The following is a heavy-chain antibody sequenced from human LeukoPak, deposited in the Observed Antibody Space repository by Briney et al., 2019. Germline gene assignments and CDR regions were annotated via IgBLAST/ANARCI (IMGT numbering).Heavy chain of an antibody. J-gene: IGHJ4*02. V-gene: IGHV3-15*01. CDR3: TTDETPPS. Sequence: GGSLRLSCAASGFAITNAYMSWVRQASGKGLEWVGRIKSKTDGGTTDYTAPVKGRFTISRDDSKNTLYLQMNSLKTEDTAVYYCTTDETPPSWGQGTLVTVSS. CDR1: GFAITNAY. CDR2: IKSKTDGGTT. D-gene: IGHD2-15*01.